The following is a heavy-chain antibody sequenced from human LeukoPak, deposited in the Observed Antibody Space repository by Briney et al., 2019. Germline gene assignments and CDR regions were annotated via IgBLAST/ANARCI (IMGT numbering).Heavy chain of an antibody. J-gene: IGHJ3*02. CDR3: ARDDSPLDVGKHAFDI. V-gene: IGHV3-48*03. CDR2: INPAGSTL. Sequence: GGSLRLSCAASGFTFSSFEMNWVRQAPGKGLEWISYINPAGSTLYYSDSVKGRFTISRDNAKSSLFLQMHSLRAEDTAVYYCARDDSPLDVGKHAFDIWGQGTMVTVSS. D-gene: IGHD3-22*01. CDR1: GFTFSSFE.